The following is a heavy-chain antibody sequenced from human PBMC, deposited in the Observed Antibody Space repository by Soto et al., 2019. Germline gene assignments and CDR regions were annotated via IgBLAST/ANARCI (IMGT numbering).Heavy chain of an antibody. CDR3: AKKLGFSNSRGYYPGAFDY. Sequence: EVQLLESGGDLVQPGGSLRLSCAASGFTFGTYAMAWVRQAPGRGLEWVSALSSSGGNTYYADSVKGRFTISRDNSKNTLYLQTNSLRAEDTALYYCAKKLGFSNSRGYYPGAFDYWGQGAPVTVSS. CDR1: GFTFGTYA. D-gene: IGHD3-22*01. CDR2: LSSSGGNT. V-gene: IGHV3-23*01. J-gene: IGHJ4*02.